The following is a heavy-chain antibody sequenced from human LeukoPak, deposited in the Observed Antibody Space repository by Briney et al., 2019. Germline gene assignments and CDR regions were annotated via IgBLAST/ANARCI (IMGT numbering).Heavy chain of an antibody. Sequence: GGSLRLSCAASGFTFSSYSMNWVRQAPGEGLEWVSSISSSSSYIYYADSVKGRFTISRDNAKNSLYLQMNSLRAEDTAVYYCANSGSYNPFDYWGQGTLVTVSS. CDR3: ANSGSYNPFDY. V-gene: IGHV3-21*01. CDR2: ISSSSSYI. J-gene: IGHJ4*02. D-gene: IGHD1-26*01. CDR1: GFTFSSYS.